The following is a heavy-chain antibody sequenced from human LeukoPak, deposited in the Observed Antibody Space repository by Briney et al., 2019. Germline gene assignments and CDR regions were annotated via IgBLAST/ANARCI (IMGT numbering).Heavy chain of an antibody. D-gene: IGHD6-19*01. CDR1: GFTFSNYW. V-gene: IGHV3-74*01. J-gene: IGHJ4*02. CDR2: ISTDGSTT. Sequence: GGSLRLSCAASGFTFSNYWMHWVRQAPGKGLVWVSRISTDGSTTTYADSVKGRFTISRDNAKNTLYLQMNSLRAEDTGVYYCARFSVVVAGYDYWGQGTLVTVYS. CDR3: ARFSVVVAGYDY.